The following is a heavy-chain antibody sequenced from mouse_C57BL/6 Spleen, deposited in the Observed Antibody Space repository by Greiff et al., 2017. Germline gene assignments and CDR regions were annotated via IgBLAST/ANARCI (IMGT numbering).Heavy chain of an antibody. CDR3: ARNTAQAFAY. CDR2: IYPGSGNT. D-gene: IGHD3-2*02. Sequence: VQLQQSGPELVKPGASVKISCKASGYSFTSYYIPWVKQRPGQGLEWIGWIYPGSGNTKYNEKFKGKATLTADTSSSTAYMQLSSLTSEDSAVYYCARNTAQAFAYWGQGTLVTVSA. J-gene: IGHJ3*01. V-gene: IGHV1-66*01. CDR1: GYSFTSYY.